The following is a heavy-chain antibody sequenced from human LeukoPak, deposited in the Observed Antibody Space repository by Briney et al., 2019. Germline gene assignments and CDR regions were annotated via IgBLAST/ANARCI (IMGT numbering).Heavy chain of an antibody. V-gene: IGHV3-30*02. J-gene: IGHJ3*02. D-gene: IGHD1-26*01. CDR2: IRYDGSNK. CDR1: GFTFSSYG. CDR3: ARPWELHAPREAFDI. Sequence: PGGSLRLSCTASGFTFSSYGMHWVRQAPGKGLEWVAFIRYDGSNKYYADSVKGRFTISRDNSKNTLYLQMNSLRAEDTAVYYCARPWELHAPREAFDIWGQGTMVTVSS.